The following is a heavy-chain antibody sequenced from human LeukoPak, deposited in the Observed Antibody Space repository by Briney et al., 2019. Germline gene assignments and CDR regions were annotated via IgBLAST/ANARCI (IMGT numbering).Heavy chain of an antibody. J-gene: IGHJ5*01. V-gene: IGHV1-8*01. CDR1: GYMFITYD. CDR2: LNPNSGNT. Sequence: ASVKVSCKASGYMFITYDINWVRQATGQGVEWIGWLNPNSGNTGYAQKFQGRVSMTRNTSISTAYMELSSLTSEDTAIYFCSRVPVRNGGNSRHDSWGQGTLVTVSS. CDR3: SRVPVRNGGNSRHDS. D-gene: IGHD4-23*01.